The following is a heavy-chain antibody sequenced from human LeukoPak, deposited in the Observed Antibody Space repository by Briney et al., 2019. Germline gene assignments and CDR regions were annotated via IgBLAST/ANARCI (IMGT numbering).Heavy chain of an antibody. Sequence: GGSLRLSCGASGFTFSSYAMSWVRQAPGKGLEWVSGISGSGGSTYYADSVKGRFTISRDNSKNTLYLQMNSLSAEDTAVYYCAKDLCPLYYYYGMDVWGQGTTVTVSS. D-gene: IGHD5/OR15-5a*01. CDR3: AKDLCPLYYYYGMDV. V-gene: IGHV3-23*01. J-gene: IGHJ6*02. CDR1: GFTFSSYA. CDR2: ISGSGGST.